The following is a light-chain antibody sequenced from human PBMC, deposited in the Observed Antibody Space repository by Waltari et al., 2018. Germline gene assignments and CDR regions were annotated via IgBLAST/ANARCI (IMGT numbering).Light chain of an antibody. CDR1: QNVLTN. V-gene: IGKV3-15*01. CDR2: GAS. J-gene: IGKJ1*01. CDR3: QQYNNWPPGT. Sequence: DTVMTQSPATLCVSPGERATLSCRASQNVLTNLAWYQQRRGQAPRLLIYGASTRATGIPARFSGSGSGTEFTLTISSLQSEDFAIYYCQQYNNWPPGTFGQGTKVEVK.